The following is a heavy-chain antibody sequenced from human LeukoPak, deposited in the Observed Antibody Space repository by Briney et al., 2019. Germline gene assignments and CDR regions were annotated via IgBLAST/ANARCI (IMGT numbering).Heavy chain of an antibody. CDR1: GGTFSSYA. V-gene: IGHV1-69*13. CDR2: IIPIFGTA. Sequence: ASVKVSCKASGGTFSSYAISWVRQAPGQGLEWMGGIIPIFGTANYAQKFQGRVTITADESTSTAYMELSSLRSEDTAVYYCARDWSAYYDFWSGYSAPFDYWGQGTLVTVSS. J-gene: IGHJ4*02. D-gene: IGHD3-3*01. CDR3: ARDWSAYYDFWSGYSAPFDY.